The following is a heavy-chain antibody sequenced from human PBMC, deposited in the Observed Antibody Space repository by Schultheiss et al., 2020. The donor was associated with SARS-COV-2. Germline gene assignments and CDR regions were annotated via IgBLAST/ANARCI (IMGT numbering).Heavy chain of an antibody. CDR3: ARSGKPLPQYDFLTGYYIPNTNPEY. CDR1: GFTFSSYS. D-gene: IGHD3-9*01. V-gene: IGHV3-74*01. Sequence: GGSLRLSCAASGFTFSSYSMNWVRQAPGKGLEWVSRIKSDGSSTNYADSVKGRFTISRDNSKNTLYLQMNSLRAGDTAVYYCARSGKPLPQYDFLTGYYIPNTNPEYWGQGTLVTVSS. CDR2: IKSDGSST. J-gene: IGHJ4*02.